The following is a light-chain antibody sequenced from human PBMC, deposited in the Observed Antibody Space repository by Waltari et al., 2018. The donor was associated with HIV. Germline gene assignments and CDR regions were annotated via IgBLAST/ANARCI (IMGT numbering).Light chain of an antibody. V-gene: IGKV3-15*01. CDR1: QSVSSN. CDR2: GAS. Sequence: EIVMTQSPATLSVSPGERATLSCRASQSVSSNLAWYQQKPGQAPRLLIYGASTRATGSPARFSGSVSGTEFTLTISSLQSEDVAVYYCQQYNNWPPGTLGQGTKLEIK. J-gene: IGKJ2*01. CDR3: QQYNNWPPGT.